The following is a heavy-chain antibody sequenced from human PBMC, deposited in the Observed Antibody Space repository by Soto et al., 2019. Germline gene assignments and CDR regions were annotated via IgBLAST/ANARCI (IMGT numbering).Heavy chain of an antibody. CDR3: EREGGIP. CDR2: IHTGNGDT. J-gene: IGHJ5*02. D-gene: IGHD3-16*01. CDR1: GYIFTSSP. Sequence: ASVKVSCKPSGYIFTSSPLNWFRQAPGQRPEWVGWIHTGNGDTKYSQKFQGRLTLTRDTSASTGYMELSSLRSEDTAVYFCEREGGIPWG. V-gene: IGHV1-3*04.